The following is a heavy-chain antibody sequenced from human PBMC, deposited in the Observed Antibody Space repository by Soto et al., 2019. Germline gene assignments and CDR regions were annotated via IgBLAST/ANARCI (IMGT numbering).Heavy chain of an antibody. D-gene: IGHD3-10*01. CDR1: GFTFSSYA. CDR2: ISYDGSNK. CDR3: ARESSSGDEDAFDI. Sequence: GGSLRLSCAASGFTFSSYAMHWVRQAPGKGLEWVAVISYDGSNKYYADSVKGRFTISRDNSKNTLYLQMNSLRAEDTAVYYCARESSSGDEDAFDIWGQGTMVTVSS. J-gene: IGHJ3*02. V-gene: IGHV3-30-3*01.